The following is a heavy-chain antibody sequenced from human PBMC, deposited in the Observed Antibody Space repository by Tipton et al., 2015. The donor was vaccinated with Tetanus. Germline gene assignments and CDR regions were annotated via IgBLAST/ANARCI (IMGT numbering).Heavy chain of an antibody. Sequence: LRLSCAVSGGSIDRSTWYWGWIRHSPGKGLEWIGGLYDSGSTHYNPSLESRETVSGDTSRTQFSLTRNSVTAADTAIYYCARGSQGLDPWGPGTPVTVSS. CDR2: LYDSGST. CDR3: ARGSQGLDP. J-gene: IGHJ5*02. V-gene: IGHV4-39*01. CDR1: GGSIDRSTWY.